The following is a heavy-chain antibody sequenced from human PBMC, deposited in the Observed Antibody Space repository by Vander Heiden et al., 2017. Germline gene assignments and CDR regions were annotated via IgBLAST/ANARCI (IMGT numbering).Heavy chain of an antibody. CDR1: GDSVSSNSSA. V-gene: IGHV6-1*01. D-gene: IGHD7-27*01. J-gene: IGHJ5*02. Sequence: QVQLQQAGPGLVKPSQTLPLTCSLSGDSVSSNSSAWNWIRQPPSSDLEWLGTTYYRSKWYNDYAVSVKSRIIINPATSKNQFSLQLNSVTPEDTAVYYCARSSGELGSWGQGALVTVSS. CDR2: TYYRSKWYN. CDR3: ARSSGELGS.